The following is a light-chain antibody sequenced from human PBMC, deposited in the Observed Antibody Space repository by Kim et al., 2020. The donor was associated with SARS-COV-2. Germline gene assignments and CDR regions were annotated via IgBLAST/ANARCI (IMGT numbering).Light chain of an antibody. CDR2: DAS. J-gene: IGKJ4*01. CDR1: RGVSGS. CDR3: QQRHNWLT. V-gene: IGKV3-11*01. Sequence: SLAAGEGGAVACGASRGVSGSLGWYQHKPGQAPRLLIYDASNRATGIPARFSGSGSGTDFTLTISSLEPEDFAFYYCQQRHNWLTFGGGTKVDIK.